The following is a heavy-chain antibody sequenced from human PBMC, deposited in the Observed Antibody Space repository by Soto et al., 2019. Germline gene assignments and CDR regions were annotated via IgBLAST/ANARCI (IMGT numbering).Heavy chain of an antibody. Sequence: QVQLVQSGAEVKKPGSSVKVSCKASGGTFSSYAISWVRQAPGQGLEWMGGIIPIFGTANYAQKFQGRVTITAEEYTSTAYMELRSLRSEDTAVYYCARGGPNYDSSGYYCGYWGQGTLVTVSS. J-gene: IGHJ4*02. D-gene: IGHD3-22*01. CDR3: ARGGPNYDSSGYYCGY. CDR2: IIPIFGTA. V-gene: IGHV1-69*01. CDR1: GGTFSSYA.